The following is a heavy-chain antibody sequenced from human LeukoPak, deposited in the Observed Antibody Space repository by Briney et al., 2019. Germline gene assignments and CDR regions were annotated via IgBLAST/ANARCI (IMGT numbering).Heavy chain of an antibody. J-gene: IGHJ6*02. CDR1: GYTFTSYD. V-gene: IGHV1-8*01. CDR3: ARGVGYNWNGYYYYGMDV. D-gene: IGHD1-20*01. CDR2: MSPNSGNT. Sequence: ASVKVSCKASGYTFTSYDINWVRQATGQGLERMGWMSPNSGNTGYAQKFQGRVTMTRNTSISTAYMELSSLRSEDTAVYYCARGVGYNWNGYYYYGMDVWGQGTTVTVSS.